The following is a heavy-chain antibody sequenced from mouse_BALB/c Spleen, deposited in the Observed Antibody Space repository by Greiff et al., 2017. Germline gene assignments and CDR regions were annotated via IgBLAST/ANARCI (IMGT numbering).Heavy chain of an antibody. J-gene: IGHJ1*01. V-gene: IGHV2-6-7*01. CDR1: GFSLTGYG. CDR2: IWGDGST. D-gene: IGHD1-1*01. Sequence: VKLMESGPGLVAPSQSLSITCTVSGFSLTGYGVNWVRQPPGKGLEWLGMIWGDGSTDYNSALKSRLSISKDNSKSQVFLKMNSLQTDDTATYYCAKPVYYYGSSYWYFDVWGAGTTVTVSS. CDR3: AKPVYYYGSSYWYFDV.